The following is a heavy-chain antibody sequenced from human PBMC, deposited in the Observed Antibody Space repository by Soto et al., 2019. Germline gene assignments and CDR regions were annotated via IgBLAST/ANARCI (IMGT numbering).Heavy chain of an antibody. CDR1: GYTFTVYY. Sequence: QVQLVQSGAEVKKPGASVKVSCKASGYTFTVYYIHWVRQAPGQGLEWMGWINPNNDDTNYAQNFQGRVTMTRDTSITTAYMELSRLTYDDTAVYFCARGPRSNDYWGQGTLVTVSS. V-gene: IGHV1-2*02. J-gene: IGHJ4*02. CDR3: ARGPRSNDY. CDR2: INPNNDDT.